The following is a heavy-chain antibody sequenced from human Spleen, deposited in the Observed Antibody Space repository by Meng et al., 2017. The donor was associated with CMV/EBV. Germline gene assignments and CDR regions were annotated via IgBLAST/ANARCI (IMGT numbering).Heavy chain of an antibody. CDR2: ISGSGGRT. Sequence: GESLKISCAASGFTFSSYTMTWVRQAPGKGLECVSSISGSGGRTYYADSVKGRFTISRDNSENTLYLQMNSLRAEDTAVYYCARADDNSALTYAFDIWGQGTMVTVSS. D-gene: IGHD3-22*01. CDR1: GFTFSSYT. V-gene: IGHV3-23*01. CDR3: ARADDNSALTYAFDI. J-gene: IGHJ3*02.